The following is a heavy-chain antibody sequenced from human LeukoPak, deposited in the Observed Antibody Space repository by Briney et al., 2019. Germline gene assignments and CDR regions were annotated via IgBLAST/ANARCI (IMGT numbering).Heavy chain of an antibody. CDR1: GYSFTSYW. D-gene: IGHD2-21*02. Sequence: GESLKISCKGSGYSFTSYWIGWVRQMPGKGLEWMGIIYPGDSDTRYSPSFQGQVTISADKSISTAYLQWSSLKASDTAMYYCARAYCGGDCYSTSSVNDAFDIWGQGTMVTVSS. CDR3: ARAYCGGDCYSTSSVNDAFDI. J-gene: IGHJ3*02. V-gene: IGHV5-51*01. CDR2: IYPGDSDT.